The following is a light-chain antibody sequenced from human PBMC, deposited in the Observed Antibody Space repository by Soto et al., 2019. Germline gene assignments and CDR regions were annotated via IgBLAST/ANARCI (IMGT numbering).Light chain of an antibody. CDR3: QQRTDWPPAVT. Sequence: EIVLTQSPATLSLSPGERATLSCRASQSVSSYLAWYQHRPGQAPRLLIYDASNRATGIPARFSGSGSGTDFTLTISSLEPEDFAIYYCQQRTDWPPAVTCGQGTRLEIK. J-gene: IGKJ5*01. CDR2: DAS. CDR1: QSVSSY. V-gene: IGKV3-11*01.